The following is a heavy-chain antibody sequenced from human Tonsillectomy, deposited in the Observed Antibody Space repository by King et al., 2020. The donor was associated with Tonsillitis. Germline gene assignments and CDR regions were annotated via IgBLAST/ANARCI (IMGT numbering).Heavy chain of an antibody. V-gene: IGHV3-30-3*01. CDR3: ASEDRTLWFVESPGYFDY. Sequence: VQLVESGGGVVQPGRSLRLSCAASGFTFSSYAMHWVRQALGKGLEWVAVISYDGSNKYYADSVKGRFTISRDNSKNTLYLQMNRLRAEDTAVYYCASEDRTLWFVESPGYFDYWGQGTLVTVSS. CDR1: GFTFSSYA. CDR2: ISYDGSNK. J-gene: IGHJ4*02. D-gene: IGHD3-10*01.